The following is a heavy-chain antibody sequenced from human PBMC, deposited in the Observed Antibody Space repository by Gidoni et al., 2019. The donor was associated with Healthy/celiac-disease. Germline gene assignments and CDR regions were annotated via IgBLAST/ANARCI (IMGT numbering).Heavy chain of an antibody. CDR3: AGRGTTVKLYYYGMDV. D-gene: IGHD4-4*01. CDR2: IYSGGST. Sequence: EVQLVESGGGLIQPGGSLRLSCAASGFTVSSNYMCWVRQAPGKGLEWVSVIYSGGSTYYADSVKGRFTISRDNSKNTLYLQMNSLRAEDTAVYYCAGRGTTVKLYYYGMDVWGQGTTVTVSS. J-gene: IGHJ6*02. CDR1: GFTVSSNY. V-gene: IGHV3-53*01.